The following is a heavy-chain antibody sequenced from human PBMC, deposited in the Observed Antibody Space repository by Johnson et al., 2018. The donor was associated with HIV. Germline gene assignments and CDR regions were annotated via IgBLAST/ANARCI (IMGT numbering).Heavy chain of an antibody. CDR3: ASPATQQLVPVDAFDI. CDR2: IFSVGNA. Sequence: VQLVESGGGLVQPGGSLRLSCAASGITVSSNYMSWVRQAPGKGLEWGSVIFSVGNAYYADSVKGRFTISRDNSNNMVYLQMNSLRPEDTAVYYCASPATQQLVPVDAFDIWGQGTMVTVSS. V-gene: IGHV3-66*02. J-gene: IGHJ3*02. CDR1: GITVSSNY. D-gene: IGHD6-13*01.